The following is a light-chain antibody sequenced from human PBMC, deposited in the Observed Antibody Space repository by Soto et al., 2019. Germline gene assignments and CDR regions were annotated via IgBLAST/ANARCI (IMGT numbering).Light chain of an antibody. CDR3: QQYYGNPPIT. CDR2: WAS. V-gene: IGKV4-1*01. J-gene: IGKJ5*01. Sequence: DIVMTQSPESLAVSLGERATINCKSSQSILYSANNKNYLAWYQQKPGQPLKLLIYWASTRASGVPDRFSGSGSGTDFTLTISSLQAEDVAVYYCQQYYGNPPITFGQGTRLEIK. CDR1: QSILYSANNKNY.